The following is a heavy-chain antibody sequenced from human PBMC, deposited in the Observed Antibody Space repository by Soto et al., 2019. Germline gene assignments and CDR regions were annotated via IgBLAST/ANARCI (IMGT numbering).Heavy chain of an antibody. J-gene: IGHJ4*02. CDR3: AAHDSGGYYAEY. D-gene: IGHD3-22*01. CDR1: GDSVTISDYY. Sequence: QLQLQESGPGLVKPSETLSLTCTVSGDSVTISDYYWGWIRQPPGKGLEWIGSIHYSGCTYYNPSLKSRVTISGDTSKKQFSRKLTSVTAADAAVYYCAAHDSGGYYAEYWGQGTLVTVSA. CDR2: IHYSGCT. V-gene: IGHV4-39*01.